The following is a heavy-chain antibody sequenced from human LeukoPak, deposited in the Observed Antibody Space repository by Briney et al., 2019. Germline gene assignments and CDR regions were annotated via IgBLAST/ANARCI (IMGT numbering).Heavy chain of an antibody. Sequence: PGGSLRLSCAASGFTFNDYYMSWIRQAPGKGLEWLSYINIGGTNTHYADSVKGRFTISRDNAKKSLYLEMNNLRAEDTAVYYCAKGKSAMVRGVIIAYLVYWGQGTLVTVSS. J-gene: IGHJ4*02. CDR2: INIGGTNT. V-gene: IGHV3-11*01. CDR1: GFTFNDYY. D-gene: IGHD3-10*01. CDR3: AKGKSAMVRGVIIAYLVY.